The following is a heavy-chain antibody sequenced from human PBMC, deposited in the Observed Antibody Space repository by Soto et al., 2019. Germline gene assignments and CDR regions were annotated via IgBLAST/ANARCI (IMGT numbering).Heavy chain of an antibody. D-gene: IGHD4-17*01. CDR1: GFSVSSNY. CDR2: IYRGGST. V-gene: IGHV3-53*01. J-gene: IGHJ4*02. Sequence: HPGGSLRLSCAASGFSVSSNYISWVRQAPGKGLEWVSVIYRGGSTDYADSVKGRFTISRDNSKNTLYLQMNSLTVEDTAVYYCARGWPTVTGYFVYWGPGTLLTVFS. CDR3: ARGWPTVTGYFVY.